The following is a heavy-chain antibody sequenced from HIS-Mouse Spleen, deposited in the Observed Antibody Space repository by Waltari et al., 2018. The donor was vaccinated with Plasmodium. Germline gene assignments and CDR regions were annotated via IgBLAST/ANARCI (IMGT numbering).Heavy chain of an antibody. J-gene: IGHJ4*02. CDR2: INHSGST. Sequence: QVQLQQWGAGLLKPSETLSLTCAVYGGSFSGYCWSWPRQPPGKGLEWIGEINHSGSTNYNPSLKSRVTISVDTSKNQFSLKLSSVTAADTAVYYCARLVVVASKDSYWGQGTLVTVSS. D-gene: IGHD2-15*01. CDR3: ARLVVVASKDSY. CDR1: GGSFSGYC. V-gene: IGHV4-34*01.